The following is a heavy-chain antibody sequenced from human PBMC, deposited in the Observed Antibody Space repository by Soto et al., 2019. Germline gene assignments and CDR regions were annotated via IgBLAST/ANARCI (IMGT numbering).Heavy chain of an antibody. V-gene: IGHV3-23*01. CDR3: AKTPYDYYYYYGMDG. J-gene: IGHJ6*02. CDR1: GLTFSSYA. CDR2: ITGSGGST. Sequence: EVQLLESGGGLVQPGGSLRLSCAASGLTFSSYAMSWVRQAPGKGLEWVSAITGSGGSTHYADSVKGRFTISRDNSKSTLYLQMNSLRAEATAVYYCAKTPYDYYYYYGMDGWGQVTTVTVSS.